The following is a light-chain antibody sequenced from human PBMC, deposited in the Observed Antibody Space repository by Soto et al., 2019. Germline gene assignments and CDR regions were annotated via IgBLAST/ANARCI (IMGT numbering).Light chain of an antibody. J-gene: IGKJ4*01. V-gene: IGKV1-5*03. Sequence: DIQMTQSPSTLSASVGDRVTISCRASQSISSRLAWYQQKAGKAPKLLIYKASGLQSGVPSRFSGSGSGTEFTLIISSLQPDVFATYYCQQYARNPLTFGGGTKVDIK. CDR1: QSISSR. CDR3: QQYARNPLT. CDR2: KAS.